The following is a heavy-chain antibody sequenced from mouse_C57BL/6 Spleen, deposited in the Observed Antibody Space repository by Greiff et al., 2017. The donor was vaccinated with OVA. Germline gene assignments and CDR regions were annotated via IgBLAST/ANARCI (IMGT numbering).Heavy chain of an antibody. CDR2: IYPGSGST. CDR3: ARSSNLLITTVSSEVDWYFDV. V-gene: IGHV1-55*01. Sequence: QVQLQQPGAELVKPGASVKMSCKASGYTFTSYWITWVKQRPGQGLEWIGDIYPGSGSTNYNEKFKSKATLTVDTSSSTAYMQLSSLTSEDSAVYYCARSSNLLITTVSSEVDWYFDVWGTGTTVTVSS. CDR1: GYTFTSYW. J-gene: IGHJ1*03. D-gene: IGHD1-1*01.